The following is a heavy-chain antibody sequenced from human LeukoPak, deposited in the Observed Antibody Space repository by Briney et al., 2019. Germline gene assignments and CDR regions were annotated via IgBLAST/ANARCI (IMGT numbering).Heavy chain of an antibody. CDR1: GYTFNSYY. Sequence: ASVKVSCKASGYTFNSYYLQSVRQAPGQGLEWMGIINPSGGSTSYAQKFQGRVTITRDTSTSTVYMELSSLRSEDTAVYYCARDLGLTTFLESALDYWGQGTLVTVSS. CDR3: ARDLGLTTFLESALDY. D-gene: IGHD3-3*01. J-gene: IGHJ4*02. V-gene: IGHV1-46*02. CDR2: INPSGGST.